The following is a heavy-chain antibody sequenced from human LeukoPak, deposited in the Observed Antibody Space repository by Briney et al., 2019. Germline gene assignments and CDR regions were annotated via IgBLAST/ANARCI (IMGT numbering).Heavy chain of an antibody. V-gene: IGHV4-34*01. Sequence: SETLSLTCAVYGGSFSGYYWSWIRQPPGKGLEWIGEINHSGSTNYNPSLKSRVTISVDTSKNQFSLKLSSVTAADTAVYYCVRVVRGYSYGSWYFDYWGQGTLVTVSS. D-gene: IGHD5-18*01. CDR3: VRVVRGYSYGSWYFDY. CDR1: GGSFSGYY. CDR2: INHSGST. J-gene: IGHJ4*02.